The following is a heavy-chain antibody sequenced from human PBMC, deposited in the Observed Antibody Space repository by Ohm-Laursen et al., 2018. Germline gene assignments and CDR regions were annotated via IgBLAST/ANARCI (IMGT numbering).Heavy chain of an antibody. Sequence: SLRLSCAASGFTFGNYAMHWVRQAPGKGLERVATINWNSGDIGYGDSVKGRFTISRDNARSSLDLQMNSPRVEDTALYYCAKDLLAAPDYYGMDVWGQGTTVTVSS. CDR3: AKDLLAAPDYYGMDV. CDR2: INWNSGDI. D-gene: IGHD6-13*01. V-gene: IGHV3-9*01. J-gene: IGHJ6*02. CDR1: GFTFGNYA.